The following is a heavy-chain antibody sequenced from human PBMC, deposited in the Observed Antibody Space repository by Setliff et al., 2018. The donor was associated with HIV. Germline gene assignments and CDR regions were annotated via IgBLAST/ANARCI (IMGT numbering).Heavy chain of an antibody. V-gene: IGHV3-30*02. CDR1: GFTFSSYG. CDR2: IRYDGSNK. J-gene: IGHJ4*02. CDR3: ARPFDQ. Sequence: LRLSCAASGFTFSSYGMHWVRQAPGKGLEWVAFIRYDGSNKYYADSVKGRFTTSRDNAKNSLYLQMDSLRVEDTAVYYCARPFDQWGQGALVTVSS.